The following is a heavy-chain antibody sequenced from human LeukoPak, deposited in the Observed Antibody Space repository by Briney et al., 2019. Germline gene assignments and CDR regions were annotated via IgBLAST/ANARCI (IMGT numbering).Heavy chain of an antibody. CDR3: ARAYGSGRYHSNWFES. CDR2: INHSGST. Sequence: SETLSLTCAVYGGSFSGYYWTWIRQPPGKGLEWIGEINHSGSTNYNPSLKSRVTMSVDTSMNQFSLRLNSVTAADTAVYYCARAYGSGRYHSNWFESWGQGTPVIVSA. CDR1: GGSFSGYY. V-gene: IGHV4-34*01. D-gene: IGHD3-10*01. J-gene: IGHJ5*01.